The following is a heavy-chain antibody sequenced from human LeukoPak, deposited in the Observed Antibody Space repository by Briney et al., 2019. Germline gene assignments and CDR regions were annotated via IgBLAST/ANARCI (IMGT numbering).Heavy chain of an antibody. J-gene: IGHJ4*02. V-gene: IGHV3-21*01. CDR2: ISSSSSYI. D-gene: IGHD3-16*01. Sequence: PGGSLRLSCAASGFTFSSYSMNWVRQAPGKGLEWVSSISSSSSYIYYADSVKGRFTISRDNAKNSLYLQMNSLRAEDTAVYYCARDLHDYVWGSYPYLPYWGQGTLVTVSS. CDR1: GFTFSSYS. CDR3: ARDLHDYVWGSYPYLPY.